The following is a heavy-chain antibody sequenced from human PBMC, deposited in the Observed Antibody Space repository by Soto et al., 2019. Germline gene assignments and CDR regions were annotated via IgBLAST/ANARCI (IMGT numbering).Heavy chain of an antibody. Sequence: GASVKVSCKASGGTFSSYAISWVRQAPGQGLEWMGGIIPIFGTANYAQKFQGRVTITADKSTSTAYMELSSLRSEDTAVYYCARDGGVATITGYYYYYGMDVWGQGTTVTVYS. V-gene: IGHV1-69*06. CDR1: GGTFSSYA. J-gene: IGHJ6*02. CDR3: ARDGGVATITGYYYYYGMDV. CDR2: IIPIFGTA. D-gene: IGHD5-12*01.